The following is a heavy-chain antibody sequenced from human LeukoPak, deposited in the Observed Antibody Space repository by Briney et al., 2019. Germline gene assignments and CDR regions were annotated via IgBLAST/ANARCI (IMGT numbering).Heavy chain of an antibody. Sequence: GGSLRLSCTASGFTFNSYAMSWVRQAPGKGLEWVSVISGSGSDTNYADSVKGRFIISRDKSMNSLYLQMNSLRAEDTAVYFCAKPFYGSGSYHYSFFDSWGQGTVVTVSS. CDR2: ISGSGSDT. D-gene: IGHD3-10*01. CDR1: GFTFNSYA. V-gene: IGHV3-23*01. CDR3: AKPFYGSGSYHYSFFDS. J-gene: IGHJ4*02.